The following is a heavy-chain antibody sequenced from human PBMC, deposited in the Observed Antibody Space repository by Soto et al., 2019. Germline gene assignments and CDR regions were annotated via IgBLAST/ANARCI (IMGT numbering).Heavy chain of an antibody. J-gene: IGHJ6*02. CDR2: INPKGGST. CDR3: ARGGGFFLYYYDMDV. Sequence: ASVKVSCKASGYTLHTYYMHWVRQAPGQGLEWMGVINPKGGSTTYAQNFQDRVTMTRNTSSSTAYMELSSLRSEDTAVYYCARGGGFFLYYYDMDVWGQGTTVTVSS. V-gene: IGHV1-46*02. D-gene: IGHD2-15*01. CDR1: GYTLHTYY.